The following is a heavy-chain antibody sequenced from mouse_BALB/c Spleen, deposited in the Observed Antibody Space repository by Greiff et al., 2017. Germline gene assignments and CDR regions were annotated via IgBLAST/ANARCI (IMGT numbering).Heavy chain of an antibody. CDR3: NSGYYDYDGGSWFAY. CDR1: GFNIKDYY. Sequence: EVQLQESGAELVRSGASVKLSCTASGFNIKDYYMHWVKQRPEQGLEWIGWIDPENGDTEYAPKVQGKATMTADTSSNTAYLQLSSLTSEDTAVYYCNSGYYDYDGGSWFAYWGQGTLVTVSA. J-gene: IGHJ3*01. V-gene: IGHV14-4*02. CDR2: IDPENGDT. D-gene: IGHD2-4*01.